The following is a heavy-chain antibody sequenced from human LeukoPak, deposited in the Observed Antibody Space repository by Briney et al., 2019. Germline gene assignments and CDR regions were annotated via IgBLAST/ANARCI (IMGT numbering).Heavy chain of an antibody. D-gene: IGHD3-10*01. CDR1: GYTFTGYY. CDR3: ARDVSGSTWFDP. Sequence: ASVKVSCKASGYTFTGYYMHWVRQAPGQGLEWMGWINPNSGGTNYAQKVQGRVTMTTDISTGTAYMELRTLRFDDTAVYYCARDVSGSTWFDPWGQGTLVTVSS. V-gene: IGHV1-2*02. J-gene: IGHJ5*02. CDR2: INPNSGGT.